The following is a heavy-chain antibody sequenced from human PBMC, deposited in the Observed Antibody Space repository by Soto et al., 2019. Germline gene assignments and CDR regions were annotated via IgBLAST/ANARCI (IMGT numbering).Heavy chain of an antibody. D-gene: IGHD2-8*01. V-gene: IGHV1-18*04. CDR3: ARDRGFCTTGVCTDECDP. CDR1: GYTFANYG. J-gene: IGHJ5*02. Sequence: ASVKVSCKASGYTFANYGISWVRQAPGQGLEWMGWISPYDGDRNFAQKFQGRITMTTDTLTNTVYMELRSLRSDETAVFYCARDRGFCTTGVCTDECDPWGQGTMGAVSS. CDR2: ISPYDGDR.